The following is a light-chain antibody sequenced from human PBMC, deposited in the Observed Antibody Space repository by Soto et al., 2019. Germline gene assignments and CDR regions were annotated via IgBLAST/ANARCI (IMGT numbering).Light chain of an antibody. Sequence: EIVLTQSPGTLSLSPGERATLSCRASQSVSSSYLAWYQQKPGQAPRLLIYGASSRAIGIPDRFSGSGSGTDFTLTISRLEPEDFAVYYCQQYGSSPYTFGQGTKLEIK. CDR1: QSVSSSY. V-gene: IGKV3-20*01. CDR3: QQYGSSPYT. CDR2: GAS. J-gene: IGKJ2*01.